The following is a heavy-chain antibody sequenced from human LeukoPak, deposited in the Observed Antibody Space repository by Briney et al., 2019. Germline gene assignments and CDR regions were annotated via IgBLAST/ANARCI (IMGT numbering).Heavy chain of an antibody. CDR3: ARGAPPPHLTVTTFGY. CDR2: IIPIFGTA. Sequence: SVKVSCKASGGTFSSYAISWVRQAPGQGLEWMGGIIPIFGTANYAQKFQGRVTITADESTSTAYMELSSLRSEDTAVYYCARGAPPPHLTVTTFGYWGQGTLVTVSS. J-gene: IGHJ4*02. V-gene: IGHV1-69*01. D-gene: IGHD4-11*01. CDR1: GGTFSSYA.